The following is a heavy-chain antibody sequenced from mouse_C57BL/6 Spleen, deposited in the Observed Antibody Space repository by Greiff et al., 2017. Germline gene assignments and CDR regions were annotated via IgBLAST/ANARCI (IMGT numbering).Heavy chain of an antibody. CDR2: IGPGSGST. J-gene: IGHJ2*01. V-gene: IGHV1-77*01. CDR1: GYTFTDYY. D-gene: IGHD1-1*01. CDR3: AREGVRTTVVAPTLFDY. Sequence: VQVVESGAELVKPGASVKISCKASGYTFTDYYINWVKQRPGQGLEWIGKIGPGSGSTYYNEKFKGKATLTADKSSSTAYMQLSSLTSEDSAVYFCAREGVRTTVVAPTLFDYWGQGTTLTVSS.